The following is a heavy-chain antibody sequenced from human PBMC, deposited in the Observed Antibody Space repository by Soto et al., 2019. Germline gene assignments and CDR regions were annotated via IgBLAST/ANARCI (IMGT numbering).Heavy chain of an antibody. CDR1: GGTFSSYA. CDR3: ARDYPPYYYDSSGYYGPMSYYYYGMDV. J-gene: IGHJ6*02. Sequence: SVKVACKASGGTFSSYAISWVRQAPGQGLEWMGGIIPIFGTANYAQKFQGRVTITADESTSTAYMELSSLRSEDTAVYYCARDYPPYYYDSSGYYGPMSYYYYGMDVWGQGTTVTVSS. CDR2: IIPIFGTA. V-gene: IGHV1-69*13. D-gene: IGHD3-22*01.